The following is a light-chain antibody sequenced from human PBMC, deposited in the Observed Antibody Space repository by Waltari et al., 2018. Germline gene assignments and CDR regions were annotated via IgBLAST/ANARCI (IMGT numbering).Light chain of an antibody. CDR1: QLGNKY. Sequence: SYELTQPPSVSVSPGQTASITCSGDQLGNKYTCWYQQKPGQSPVLVMYQDTKRPSGIPERFSGSNSGNTATLTISGTQAMDEADYYCQAWDTGFVVFGGGTKLTVL. CDR3: QAWDTGFVV. CDR2: QDT. J-gene: IGLJ2*01. V-gene: IGLV3-1*01.